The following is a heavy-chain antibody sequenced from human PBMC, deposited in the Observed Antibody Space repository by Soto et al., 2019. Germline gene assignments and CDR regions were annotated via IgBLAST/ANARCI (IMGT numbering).Heavy chain of an antibody. CDR2: INPNSGGT. CDR1: GYTFSDYY. CDR3: AREPATAKPEGVDF. D-gene: IGHD1-1*01. V-gene: IGHV1-2*02. Sequence: ASVKVTCKASGYTFSDYYIHWVRQAPGQGLEWMGWINPNSGGTKYAPKFQGGVTMTRDTSITTAYMELSRLRSGDTAVYYCAREPATAKPEGVDFWGQGTLVTVSS. J-gene: IGHJ4*02.